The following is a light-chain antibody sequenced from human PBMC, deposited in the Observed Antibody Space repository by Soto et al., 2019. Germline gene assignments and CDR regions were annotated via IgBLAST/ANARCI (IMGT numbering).Light chain of an antibody. V-gene: IGKV3-20*01. CDR1: QSVRCSY. Sequence: EIVLTQSPGTLSLSPGERATLSCKASQSVRCSYRAWYQQKPGQAPRLLIYGASSRAAGIPDRFSGSGSGTDFTLTISRLEPEDFAVYYCQQYGDFSRFTFGPGTKVDIK. CDR2: GAS. CDR3: QQYGDFSRFT. J-gene: IGKJ3*01.